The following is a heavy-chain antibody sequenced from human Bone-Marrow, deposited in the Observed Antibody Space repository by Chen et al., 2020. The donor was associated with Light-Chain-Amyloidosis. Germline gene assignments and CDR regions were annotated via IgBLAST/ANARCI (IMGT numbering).Heavy chain of an antibody. V-gene: IGHV1-69*11. Sequence: QVQLVQSGAEVKKPGSSVKVSCKASGEPFSSYAISWVRQAPGQGLEWVGRIIPMLETTKYAQKFLGRVEITADGSTRTSHLEMTGLTFEDTAIYYCASAPPTTFNVYAMDVWGQGTTVVVSS. CDR2: IIPMLETT. CDR3: ASAPPTTFNVYAMDV. J-gene: IGHJ6*02. D-gene: IGHD3-3*02. CDR1: GEPFSSYA.